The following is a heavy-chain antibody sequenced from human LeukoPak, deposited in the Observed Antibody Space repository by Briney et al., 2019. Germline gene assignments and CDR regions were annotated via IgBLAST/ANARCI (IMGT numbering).Heavy chain of an antibody. CDR3: ARARPGIAVAGYYFDY. V-gene: IGHV3-33*01. CDR2: IWYDGSNK. J-gene: IGHJ4*02. D-gene: IGHD6-19*01. Sequence: GRSLRLSCAASGFTFSSYGMHWVRQAPGKGLEWVAVIWYDGSNKYYADSVKGRFTISRDNSKNTLYLQMNSLRAEDTAVYYCARARPGIAVAGYYFDYWGQGTLVTVSS. CDR1: GFTFSSYG.